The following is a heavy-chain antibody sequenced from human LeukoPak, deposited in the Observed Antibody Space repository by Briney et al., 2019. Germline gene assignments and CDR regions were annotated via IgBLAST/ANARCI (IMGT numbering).Heavy chain of an antibody. D-gene: IGHD3-10*01. CDR3: ARSDYYGSGSYPY. Sequence: SETLSLTCTVSGDSVSSGTYYWSWIRQPPGRGLEWIGYIYYSGSTNYNPSLKSRVTISVDTSKNQFSLELSSVTAADTAVYYCARSDYYGSGSYPYWGQGTLVTVSS. CDR2: IYYSGST. J-gene: IGHJ4*02. V-gene: IGHV4-61*01. CDR1: GDSVSSGTYY.